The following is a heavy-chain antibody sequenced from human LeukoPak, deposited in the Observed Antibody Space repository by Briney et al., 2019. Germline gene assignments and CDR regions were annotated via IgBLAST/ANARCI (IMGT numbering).Heavy chain of an antibody. CDR1: GYTFTDYV. Sequence: ASVKVSCKASGYTFTDYVMHWVRQAPGQGLEWMGWINAANGKTKYSENFEGRVTISRDTSASTVYVELNSLRHEDRAVYYCARGTYGLDSWGQGTLVTVSS. J-gene: IGHJ4*02. CDR3: ARGTYGLDS. CDR2: INAANGKT. V-gene: IGHV1-3*01. D-gene: IGHD3-10*01.